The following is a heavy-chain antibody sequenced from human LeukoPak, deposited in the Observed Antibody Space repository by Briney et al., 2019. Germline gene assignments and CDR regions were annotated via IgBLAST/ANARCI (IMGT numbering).Heavy chain of an antibody. CDR3: ANQHGSGWSSAFDY. D-gene: IGHD6-19*01. Sequence: PGGSLRLSCAASGFTFDDYAMHWVRQAPGKGLEWVSGISWNSGSIVYADSVKGRFTISRDNAKNSLYLQMNSLRAEDTALYYCANQHGSGWSSAFDYWGQGTLVTVSS. V-gene: IGHV3-9*01. CDR1: GFTFDDYA. J-gene: IGHJ4*02. CDR2: ISWNSGSI.